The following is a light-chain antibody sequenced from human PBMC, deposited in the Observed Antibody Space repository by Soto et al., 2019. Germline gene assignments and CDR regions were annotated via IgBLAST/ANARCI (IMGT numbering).Light chain of an antibody. V-gene: IGLV2-8*01. CDR1: SSDVGGSNY. J-gene: IGLJ1*01. CDR3: CSYVGSDTYV. Sequence: QSVLTQPPSASGSPGQSVTISCTGTSSDVGGSNYVSWYQQHPGKAPKFIIYDVNKRPSGVPDRFSGSKSGNTASLTVSGLQAEDEADYYCCSYVGSDTYVFGTGTKLTVL. CDR2: DVN.